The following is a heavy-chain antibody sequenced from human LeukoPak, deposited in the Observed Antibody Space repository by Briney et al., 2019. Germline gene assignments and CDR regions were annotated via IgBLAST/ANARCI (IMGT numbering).Heavy chain of an antibody. CDR3: ASRFQYYYDSSGSNWFDP. CDR2: IYSGGST. J-gene: IGHJ5*02. D-gene: IGHD3-22*01. V-gene: IGHV3-53*04. Sequence: GGSLRLSCAASGFTVSSNYMSWVRQAPGKGLEWVSVIYSGGSTYYADSVKGRFTISRHNSKNTLYLQMNSLRAEDTAVYYCASRFQYYYDSSGSNWFDPWGQGTLVTVSS. CDR1: GFTVSSNY.